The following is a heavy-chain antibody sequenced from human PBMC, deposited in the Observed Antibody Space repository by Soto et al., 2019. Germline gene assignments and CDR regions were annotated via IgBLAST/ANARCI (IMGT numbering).Heavy chain of an antibody. V-gene: IGHV3-23*01. J-gene: IGHJ4*02. CDR3: AKVVGVDY. CDR1: GLTFSSYA. CDR2: ISVSGGST. D-gene: IGHD1-26*01. Sequence: GGSLRLSCAASGLTFSSYAMSWVRQAPGKGLEWVSSISVSGGSTYYADSVKGRFTFSRDNSKNTLYLQMNSLRVEDTAVYYCAKVVGVDYWGQGTLVTVSS.